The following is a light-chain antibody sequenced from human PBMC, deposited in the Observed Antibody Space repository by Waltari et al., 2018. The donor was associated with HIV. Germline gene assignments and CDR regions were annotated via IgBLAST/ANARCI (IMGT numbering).Light chain of an antibody. CDR3: QQFVNAAEIT. CDR1: LRISGGY. V-gene: IGKV3-20*01. Sequence: EIVFTQSPGTLSLSPGERATLPCSASLRISGGYLTWYQQKPCQPPRLLIYCASSRATGIPDRFSGSGSGTDFTLTISRLESEDFAVYYCQQFVNAAEITFGEGTKVEI. J-gene: IGKJ4*01. CDR2: CAS.